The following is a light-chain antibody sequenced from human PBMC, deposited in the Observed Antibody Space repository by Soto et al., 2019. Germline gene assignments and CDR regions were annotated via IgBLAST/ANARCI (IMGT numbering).Light chain of an antibody. V-gene: IGLV2-8*01. CDR3: ASYAGNNVV. CDR2: EVT. Sequence: QSVLTQPPSASGSPGQSVAISCTGTSSDVGGYNYVSWYQQHPGKAPKLMIYEVTKRPSGVPDRFSGSKSGSTASLTVSGLQAEDEADYYCASYAGNNVVFGGGTKLTVL. J-gene: IGLJ2*01. CDR1: SSDVGGYNY.